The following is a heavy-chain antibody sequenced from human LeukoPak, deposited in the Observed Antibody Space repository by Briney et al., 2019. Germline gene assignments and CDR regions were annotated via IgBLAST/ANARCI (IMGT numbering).Heavy chain of an antibody. J-gene: IGHJ6*02. D-gene: IGHD3-9*01. CDR3: AKEPLPPYDILTGYYYYYGMDV. Sequence: GGSLRLSCAASGFTFSSYGMHWVRQAPGKGLEWVAVISYDGSNKYYADSVKGRFTISRDNSKNTLYLQMNSLRAEDTAVYYCAKEPLPPYDILTGYYYYYGMDVWGQGTTVTVSS. CDR2: ISYDGSNK. CDR1: GFTFSSYG. V-gene: IGHV3-30*18.